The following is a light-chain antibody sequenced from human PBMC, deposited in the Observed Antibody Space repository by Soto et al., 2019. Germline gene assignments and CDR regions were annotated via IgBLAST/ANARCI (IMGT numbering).Light chain of an antibody. CDR1: SSNIGAGYD. Sequence: HFMLTQPPSVSGAPGQRVTISCTGSSSNIGAGYDVHWYQQLPGTAPKLLIYGNSNRPSGVPDRFSGSKSGTSASLAITGLQAEDEADYYCQSYDSSLSGWVFGGGTKLTVL. CDR2: GNS. J-gene: IGLJ3*02. CDR3: QSYDSSLSGWV. V-gene: IGLV1-40*01.